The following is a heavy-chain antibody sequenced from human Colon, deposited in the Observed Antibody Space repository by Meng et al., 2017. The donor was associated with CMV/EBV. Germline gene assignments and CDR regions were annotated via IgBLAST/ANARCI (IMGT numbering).Heavy chain of an antibody. CDR1: GITFTSYW. J-gene: IGHJ4*02. V-gene: IGHV3-74*01. CDR2: IIIVRSIT. CDR3: IRDLVGKRDD. D-gene: IGHD5-24*01. Sequence: LWESGGVLVQPGGSLALSCVVSGITFTSYWWYRVLPVPRGGGLWGIGIIIVRSITYYAESVKGRFSISGDNAMNKLYLKMRALRADDSAVYYCIRDLVGKRDDWGQGTLVTVSS.